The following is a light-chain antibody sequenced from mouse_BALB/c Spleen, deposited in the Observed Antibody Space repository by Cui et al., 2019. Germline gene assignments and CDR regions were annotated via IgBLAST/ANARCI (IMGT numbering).Light chain of an antibody. CDR3: QHFWGTLWT. V-gene: IGKV12-46*01. Sequence: IQMTQSPASLSVSVGETVTITCRASENIYSNLAWYQQKQGKSPQLLVYAATNLADGVPSRFSGSGSGTQYSLKINSLQSEDFGSYYCQHFWGTLWTFGGGTKLEIK. CDR2: AAT. CDR1: ENIYSN. J-gene: IGKJ1*01.